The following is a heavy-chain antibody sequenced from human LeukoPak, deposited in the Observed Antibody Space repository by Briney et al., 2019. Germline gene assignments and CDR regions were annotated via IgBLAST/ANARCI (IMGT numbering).Heavy chain of an antibody. D-gene: IGHD6-19*01. V-gene: IGHV3-23*01. CDR1: GFTFSSYA. CDR2: ISGSGGST. CDR3: AKVGSSGWFIGY. Sequence: PGGSLRLSCAASGFTFSSYAMSWVRQAPGKGLEWVSAISGSGGSTYYADSVKGRFTISRDNSKNTLYLQVNSLRAEDTAVYYCAKVGSSGWFIGYWGQGTLVTVSS. J-gene: IGHJ4*02.